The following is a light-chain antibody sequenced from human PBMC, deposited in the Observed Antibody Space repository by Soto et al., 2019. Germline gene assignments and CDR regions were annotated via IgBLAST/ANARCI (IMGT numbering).Light chain of an antibody. J-gene: IGKJ4*02. CDR2: GAS. V-gene: IGKV3D-15*01. CDR1: QRASTN. CDR3: QQYNSWVT. Sequence: EIEMTQSPDNLSVTLGESASLSCRASQRASTNLASYQQKPAQAPRLLIYGASTRATGTPARFSGSGSGTEFTLTSSSLQSEDFAVYYCQQYNSWVTFGGGTKVEIK.